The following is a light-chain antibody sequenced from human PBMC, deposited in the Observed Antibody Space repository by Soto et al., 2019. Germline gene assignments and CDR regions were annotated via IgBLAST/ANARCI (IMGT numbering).Light chain of an antibody. CDR3: ISYTASSTSYV. V-gene: IGLV2-14*01. J-gene: IGLJ1*01. Sequence: SVLTQPASVSGSPGQSITISCSGTSSDVGSYDHVAWYQQFPGKTPKLMIYEVSNRPSGVSSRFSGSKSGNTASLNISGIQAEEEADYYCISYTASSTSYVFGSGTKVTVL. CDR2: EVS. CDR1: SSDVGSYDH.